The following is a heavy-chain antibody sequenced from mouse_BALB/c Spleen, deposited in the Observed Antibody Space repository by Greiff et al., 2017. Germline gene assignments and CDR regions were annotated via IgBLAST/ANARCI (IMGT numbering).Heavy chain of an antibody. V-gene: IGHV5-9-4*01. CDR3: AREGGYWYFDV. CDR1: GFTFSSYA. CDR2: ISSGGSYT. Sequence: EVQGVESGGGLVKPGGSLKLSCAASGFTFSSYAMSWVRQSPEKRLEWVAEISSGGSYTYYPDTVTGRFTISRDNAKNTLYLEMSSLRSEDTAMYDCAREGGYWYFDVWGAGTTVTVSS. J-gene: IGHJ1*01.